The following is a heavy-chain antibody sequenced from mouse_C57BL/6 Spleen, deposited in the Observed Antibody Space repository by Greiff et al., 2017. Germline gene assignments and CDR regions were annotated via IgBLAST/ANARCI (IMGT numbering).Heavy chain of an antibody. Sequence: EVQLQQSGPELVKPGASVKMSCKASGYTFTDYNMHWVKQSHGKSLEWIGYINPNNGGTSYNQKFKGKATLTVNKSSSTAYMELRSLTSEDSAVYYCARNYYGPGRNYFDYWGQGTTLTVSS. CDR2: INPNNGGT. CDR1: GYTFTDYN. CDR3: ARNYYGPGRNYFDY. D-gene: IGHD1-1*01. J-gene: IGHJ2*01. V-gene: IGHV1-22*01.